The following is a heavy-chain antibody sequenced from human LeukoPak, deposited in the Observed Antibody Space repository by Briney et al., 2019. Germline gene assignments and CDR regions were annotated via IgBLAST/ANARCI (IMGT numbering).Heavy chain of an antibody. CDR3: ARYPYRGDSSGYYKRGSY. J-gene: IGHJ4*02. CDR2: ISSSSSYI. D-gene: IGHD3-22*01. V-gene: IGHV3-21*01. Sequence: GGSLRLSCAASGFTFSSYAMSWVRQAPGKGLEWVSSISSSSSYIYYADSVKGRFTISRDNAKNSLYLQMNSLRAEDTAVYYCARYPYRGDSSGYYKRGSYWGQGTLVTVSS. CDR1: GFTFSSYA.